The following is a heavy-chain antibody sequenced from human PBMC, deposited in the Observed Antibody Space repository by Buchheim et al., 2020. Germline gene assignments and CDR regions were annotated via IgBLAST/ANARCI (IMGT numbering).Heavy chain of an antibody. Sequence: QVQLQESGPGLVKPSETLSLTCTVSGGSISSYYWSWIRQPPGKGLEWIGYIYYSGSTNYNPSLKSRVTISVDTSKNQFPLKLGSVTAADTAVYYCARGGLTTVTTVNFDYWGQGTL. V-gene: IGHV4-59*01. CDR1: GGSISSYY. D-gene: IGHD4-17*01. CDR2: IYYSGST. CDR3: ARGGLTTVTTVNFDY. J-gene: IGHJ4*02.